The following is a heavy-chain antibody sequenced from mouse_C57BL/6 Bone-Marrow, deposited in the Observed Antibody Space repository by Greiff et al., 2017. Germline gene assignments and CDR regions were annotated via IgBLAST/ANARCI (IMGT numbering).Heavy chain of an antibody. CDR2: ISGGGGNT. Sequence: EVQVVESGGGLVKPGGSLKLSCAASGFTFSSYTMSWVRQTPEKSLEWVATISGGGGNTYYPASLKGRFTISGDNAKNTLYLQMSSLRSEDTALYDCARGYYCGSSLYFDYWGQGTTLTVSS. J-gene: IGHJ2*01. V-gene: IGHV5-9*01. CDR1: GFTFSSYT. D-gene: IGHD1-1*01. CDR3: ARGYYCGSSLYFDY.